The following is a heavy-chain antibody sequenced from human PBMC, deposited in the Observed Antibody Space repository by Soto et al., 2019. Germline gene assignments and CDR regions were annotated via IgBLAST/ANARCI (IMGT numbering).Heavy chain of an antibody. CDR3: AGGAGWEQDY. J-gene: IGHJ4*02. Sequence: EVQLVESGGGLVQPGGSLRLSCAASGFTFSNYFMTWVRQAPGKGLEWVANINQDGSEKHYVDSVRGRFTTSRDNAKNSLHLKMNSLRVEDPAVFFCAGGAGWEQDYWGQGTLVTVSS. CDR2: INQDGSEK. CDR1: GFTFSNYF. D-gene: IGHD1-26*01. V-gene: IGHV3-7*04.